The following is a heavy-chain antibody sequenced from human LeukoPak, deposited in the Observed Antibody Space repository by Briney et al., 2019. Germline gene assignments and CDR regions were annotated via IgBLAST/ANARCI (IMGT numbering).Heavy chain of an antibody. CDR2: IHHSGST. J-gene: IGHJ4*02. Sequence: PSETLSLTCTVSGYSISSGYYWGWIRQPPGKGLEWIGSIHHSGSTYYKPSLKSRLTISVDTSKNQFSLKLSPVTAADTAVYYCATYSNYIDYWGRGTLVTVSS. D-gene: IGHD4-11*01. V-gene: IGHV4-38-2*02. CDR3: ATYSNYIDY. CDR1: GYSISSGYY.